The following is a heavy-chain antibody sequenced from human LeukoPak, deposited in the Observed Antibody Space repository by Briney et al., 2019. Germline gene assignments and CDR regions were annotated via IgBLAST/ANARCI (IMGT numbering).Heavy chain of an antibody. V-gene: IGHV3-64*02. Sequence: QSGGSLRLSCAASGFTFASYMIHWVRQAPGKGLEYVSSISADGISTFYADSVTGRFTISRDNSRNTLYLQMGSLGTEDMAVYYCARDNSQALYSDTLTGSDGFDLWGQGTMVTVSS. CDR2: ISADGIST. J-gene: IGHJ3*01. CDR1: GFTFASYM. CDR3: ARDNSQALYSDTLTGSDGFDL. D-gene: IGHD3-9*01.